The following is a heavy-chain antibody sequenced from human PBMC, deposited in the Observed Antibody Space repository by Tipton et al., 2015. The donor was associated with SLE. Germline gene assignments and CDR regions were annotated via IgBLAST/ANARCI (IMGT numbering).Heavy chain of an antibody. J-gene: IGHJ5*01. CDR3: ATGHFDF. Sequence: TLSLTCTVSGDSISRDYWSWIRQPPGGGLEWVGEINHGGSTNYNPSLKSRVTISVDTSKNQFSLRLKSVTAADTAVYYCATGHFDFWGQGRLVTVSS. V-gene: IGHV4-59*08. CDR1: GDSISRDY. D-gene: IGHD1-1*01. CDR2: INHGGST.